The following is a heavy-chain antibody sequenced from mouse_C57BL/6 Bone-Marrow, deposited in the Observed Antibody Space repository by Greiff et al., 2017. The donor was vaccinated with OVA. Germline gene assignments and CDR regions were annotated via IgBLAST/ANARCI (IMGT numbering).Heavy chain of an antibody. J-gene: IGHJ2*01. CDR1: GFTFSSYT. V-gene: IGHV5-9*01. CDR2: ISGGGGNT. CDR3: ARRLFFDY. Sequence: EVKVVESGGGLVKPGGSLKLSCAASGFTFSSYTMSWVRQTPEKRLEWVATISGGGGNTYYPDSVKGRFTISRDNAKNTLYLQMSSLRSEDTALYYCARRLFFDYWGQGTTLTVSS.